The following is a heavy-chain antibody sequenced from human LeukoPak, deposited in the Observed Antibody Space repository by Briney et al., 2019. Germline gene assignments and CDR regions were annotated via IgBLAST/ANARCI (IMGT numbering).Heavy chain of an antibody. J-gene: IGHJ4*02. V-gene: IGHV1-18*01. CDR3: ARPRIQLWLGAAYYFDY. CDR2: ISAYNGNT. CDR1: GYTFTSYG. D-gene: IGHD5-18*01. Sequence: ASVKVSCKASGYTFTSYGISWVRQAPGQGLEWMGWISAYNGNTNYAQKLQGRVTMTTDTSTSTAYMELRSLRSDDTAVYYCARPRIQLWLGAAYYFDYWGQGTLVTVSS.